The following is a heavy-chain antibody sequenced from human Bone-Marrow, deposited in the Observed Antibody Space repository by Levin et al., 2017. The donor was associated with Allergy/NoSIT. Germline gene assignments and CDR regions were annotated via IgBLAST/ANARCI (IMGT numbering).Heavy chain of an antibody. V-gene: IGHV4-59*01. Sequence: GSLRLSCTISGDSISRYYWSWIRQPPGKGLEWVGYIHYSGSTNYQPSLRGRVTISLDPSKSHFSLEINSVTSADTALYYCARDIALAGGAFDIWGQGTMVIVSS. D-gene: IGHD6-19*01. CDR2: IHYSGST. J-gene: IGHJ3*02. CDR3: ARDIALAGGAFDI. CDR1: GDSISRYY.